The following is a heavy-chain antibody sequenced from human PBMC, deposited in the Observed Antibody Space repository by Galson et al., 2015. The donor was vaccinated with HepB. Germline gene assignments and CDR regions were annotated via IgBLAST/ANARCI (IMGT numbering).Heavy chain of an antibody. V-gene: IGHV6-1*01. Sequence: CAISGDSVSSNSAAWIRLRQSPSRGLEWLGRTYFRAKWYNDYAVSVRSRISINPDTSKNQFSLQLNSVTPEDSAVYYCARDPGTIYYYGMDVWGQGTTVTVSS. CDR1: GDSVSSNSAA. J-gene: IGHJ6*02. CDR3: ARDPGTIYYYGMDV. CDR2: TYFRAKWYN. D-gene: IGHD6-13*01.